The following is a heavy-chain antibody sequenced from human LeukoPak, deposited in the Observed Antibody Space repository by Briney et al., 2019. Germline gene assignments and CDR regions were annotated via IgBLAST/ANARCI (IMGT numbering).Heavy chain of an antibody. J-gene: IGHJ3*02. CDR2: TYTGGNS. Sequence: GGSLRLSCAASGFTVSSIHMVWVRQAPGKGLEWVSVTYTGGNSYYADSVKGRFIISRDISRNTLYLQMNSLRAEDSALYYWARGGRGSAAVVAPRSFDIWGQGTMVTVSS. V-gene: IGHV3-53*01. CDR3: ARGGRGSAAVVAPRSFDI. D-gene: IGHD3-22*01. CDR1: GFTVSSIH.